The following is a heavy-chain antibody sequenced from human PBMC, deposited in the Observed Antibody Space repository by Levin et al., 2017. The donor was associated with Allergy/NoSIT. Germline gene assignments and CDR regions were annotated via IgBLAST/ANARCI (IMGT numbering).Heavy chain of an antibody. CDR2: IYYSGSS. CDR3: ARLEWGAAQRAFHS. Sequence: ASETLSLTCTVSGGSISSSNYYWGWIRQPPGKGLEYIGSIYYSGSSSSIPSLPRRVSISVDTSKNQFSLKLSSVTAADTAVYYCARLEWGAAQRAFHSWGQGTMVTVSS. V-gene: IGHV4-39*01. CDR1: GGSISSSNYY. J-gene: IGHJ3*02. D-gene: IGHD3-3*01.